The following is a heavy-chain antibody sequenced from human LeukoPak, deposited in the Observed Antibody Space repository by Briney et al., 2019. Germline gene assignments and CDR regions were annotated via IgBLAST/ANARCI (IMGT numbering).Heavy chain of an antibody. CDR3: ATVSYDYVWGSYLQFDY. J-gene: IGHJ4*02. V-gene: IGHV1-24*01. D-gene: IGHD3-16*02. Sequence: ASVKVSCKASGYTLTELSMHWVRQAPGKGLEWMGGFDPEDGETIYAQKFQGRVTMTEDTSTDTAYMELSSLRSEDTAVYYCATVSYDYVWGSYLQFDYWGQGTLVTVSS. CDR1: GYTLTELS. CDR2: FDPEDGET.